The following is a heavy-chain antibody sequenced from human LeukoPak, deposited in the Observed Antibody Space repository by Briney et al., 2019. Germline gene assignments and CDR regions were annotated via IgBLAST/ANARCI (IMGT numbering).Heavy chain of an antibody. Sequence: GGSLRLSCAASGFTFSNYWMSWVRQAPGKGLEWVANIKQDGSEKHYVDSVKGRFTISTDNAKNSMDLQMNSLRAEDTAVYYCARVYCSGGSCKSPFYFDYWGQGTLVTVSS. J-gene: IGHJ4*02. D-gene: IGHD2-15*01. CDR1: GFTFSNYW. CDR2: IKQDGSEK. CDR3: ARVYCSGGSCKSPFYFDY. V-gene: IGHV3-7*03.